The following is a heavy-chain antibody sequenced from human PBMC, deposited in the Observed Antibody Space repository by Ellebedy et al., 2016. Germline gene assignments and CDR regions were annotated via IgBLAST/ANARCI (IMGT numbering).Heavy chain of an antibody. D-gene: IGHD4-11*01. CDR1: GDSIKGVDYY. J-gene: IGHJ4*02. CDR3: ARYDSSDKRTIDY. V-gene: IGHV4-31*03. CDR2: ISSIMTT. Sequence: SETLSLXCSVSGDSIKGVDYYWTWIRQHPGKGLEWIGHISSIMTTSYNPSLRSRLTISSDTSKRHFSLKLTSVTAADTAVYYCARYDSSDKRTIDYWGQGTLVTVSS.